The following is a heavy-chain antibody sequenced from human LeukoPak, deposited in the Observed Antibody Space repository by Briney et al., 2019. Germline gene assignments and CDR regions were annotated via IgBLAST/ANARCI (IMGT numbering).Heavy chain of an antibody. CDR1: GFSFGSHA. J-gene: IGHJ6*03. CDR2: VSGSGENT. V-gene: IGHV3-23*01. CDR3: ASTAYYYYYLDV. D-gene: IGHD4-11*01. Sequence: GRSLRPSCAASGFSFGSHAMGWVRQAPGEGLGWDSAVSGSGENTYYTDSVKGRFTISRNNSKQTTYRHMTSLRAEETAVDYGASTAYYYYYLDVWGKGTTVTVSS.